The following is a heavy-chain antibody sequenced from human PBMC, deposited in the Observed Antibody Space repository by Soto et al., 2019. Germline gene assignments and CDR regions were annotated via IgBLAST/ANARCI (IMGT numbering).Heavy chain of an antibody. CDR2: ISYDGSNK. Sequence: GGSLRLSCAASGFTFSSYGMHWVRQAPGKGLEWVAVISYDGSNKYYADSVKGRFTISRDNSKNTLYLQMNSLRAEHTAVYYCSYYDSSGCFDYWGQGTLVTVSS. CDR3: SYYDSSGCFDY. J-gene: IGHJ4*02. CDR1: GFTFSSYG. V-gene: IGHV3-30*03. D-gene: IGHD3-22*01.